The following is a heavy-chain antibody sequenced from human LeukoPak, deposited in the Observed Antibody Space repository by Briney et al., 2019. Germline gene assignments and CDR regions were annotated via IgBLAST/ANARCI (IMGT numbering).Heavy chain of an antibody. V-gene: IGHV4-4*07. J-gene: IGHJ4*02. CDR3: AREGMYYYDSSGYRY. Sequence: SETLSLTCTVSGGSISSYYWSWIRQPPGKGLEWIGRIYTSGSTNYNPSLKSRVTMSVDTSKNQFSLKLSSVTAADTAVYYCAREGMYYYDSSGYRYWGQGTLVTVSS. CDR1: GGSISSYY. D-gene: IGHD3-22*01. CDR2: IYTSGST.